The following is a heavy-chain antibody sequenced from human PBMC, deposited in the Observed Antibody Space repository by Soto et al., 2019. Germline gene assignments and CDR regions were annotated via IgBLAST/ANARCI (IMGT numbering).Heavy chain of an antibody. J-gene: IGHJ6*02. CDR1: GYTFIRYG. CDR2: ISPYNDYT. D-gene: IGHD3-16*01. V-gene: IGHV1-18*01. CDR3: ARGGYYDYSWGKLSHYGLDV. Sequence: QVQLAQSANEVKKPGASVRVSCKAAGYTFIRYGIAWVRQAPGQGLEWMGWISPYNDYTVYAQKFQGRVSMTADTSTRTVYMNLRGLKPDDTAVYYCARGGYYDYSWGKLSHYGLDVWGQGTSVSVSS.